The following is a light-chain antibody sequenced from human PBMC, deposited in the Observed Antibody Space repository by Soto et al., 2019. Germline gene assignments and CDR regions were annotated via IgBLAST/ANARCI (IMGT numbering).Light chain of an antibody. V-gene: IGKV3-15*01. Sequence: EIVMTQSPATLSVSPGERATLSCRASQSVNSNLAWYRQKPGQAPRLLIYGASTRATGIPARFSGSGSGTEFTLTINSLQSEDFAVYYCQQYNEWPPLTFRGGTKVEIK. J-gene: IGKJ4*01. CDR3: QQYNEWPPLT. CDR1: QSVNSN. CDR2: GAS.